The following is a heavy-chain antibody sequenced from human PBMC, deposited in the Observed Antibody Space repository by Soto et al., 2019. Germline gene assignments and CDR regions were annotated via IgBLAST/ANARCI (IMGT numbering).Heavy chain of an antibody. CDR2: INPNSGGT. CDR1: GYTFTGYY. CDR3: ARGGVAGTEAPYYYYGMDV. Sequence: ASVKVSCKASGYTFTGYYMHWVRQAPGQGLEWMGWINPNSGGTNYAQKFQGWVTMTRDTSISTAYMELSRLRSDDTAVYYCARGGVAGTEAPYYYYGMDVWGQGTTVTVSS. J-gene: IGHJ6*02. D-gene: IGHD6-19*01. V-gene: IGHV1-2*04.